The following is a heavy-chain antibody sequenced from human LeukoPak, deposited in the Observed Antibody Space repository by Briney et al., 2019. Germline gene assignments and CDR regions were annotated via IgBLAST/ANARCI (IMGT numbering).Heavy chain of an antibody. CDR1: GFTFSSYG. J-gene: IGHJ3*02. Sequence: GGSLRLSCAASGFTFSSYGMHWVRQAPGKGLEGVAVISYDGSNKYYADSVKGRFTISRDNSKNTLYLQMNSLRAEDTAVYYCAKDLNRIQLWYDAFDIWGQGTMVTVSS. V-gene: IGHV3-30*18. D-gene: IGHD5-18*01. CDR2: ISYDGSNK. CDR3: AKDLNRIQLWYDAFDI.